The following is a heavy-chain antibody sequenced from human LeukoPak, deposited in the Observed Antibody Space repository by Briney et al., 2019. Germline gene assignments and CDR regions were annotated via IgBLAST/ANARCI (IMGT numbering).Heavy chain of an antibody. CDR3: ASLYGSGMPDYYYYYIDV. J-gene: IGHJ6*03. D-gene: IGHD3-10*01. CDR2: INHSGST. V-gene: IGHV4-34*01. CDR1: DGALSGYY. Sequence: SETLSLTCAVYDGALSGYYWSWIRQPPGKGLEWIGEINHSGSTNYNPSLNSRVTISVDTSKNQFSLKLSSVTAADTAVYYWASLYGSGMPDYYYYYIDVWGKGTTVTVSS.